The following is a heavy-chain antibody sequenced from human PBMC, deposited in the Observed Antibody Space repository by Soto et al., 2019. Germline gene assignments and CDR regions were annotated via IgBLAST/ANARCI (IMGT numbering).Heavy chain of an antibody. CDR3: ARLGGYYQAFDQ. D-gene: IGHD2-21*02. Sequence: SETLSLTCTVSGGSLSSSSYYRGWIRQPPGKGLEWIGSIYYSGSTYYNPSLKSRVTISVDTSKNHFSLKLSSVTAADTAVYYCARLGGYYQAFDQWGQGSQVTVSS. J-gene: IGHJ4*02. CDR2: IYYSGST. CDR1: GGSLSSSSYY. V-gene: IGHV4-39*02.